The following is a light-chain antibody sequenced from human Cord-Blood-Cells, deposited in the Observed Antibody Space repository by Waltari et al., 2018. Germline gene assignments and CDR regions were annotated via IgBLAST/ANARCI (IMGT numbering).Light chain of an antibody. Sequence: DIQMTQSPSSLSASVGDRVTITCRASQSISSYLNWYQQKPGKAPKLLLYAASRLQSGVPSRFSGSGSGTDFTLTISSLQPEDFETYYCQQSYSTPFTFGPGTKVDIK. CDR1: QSISSY. V-gene: IGKV1-39*01. CDR2: AAS. CDR3: QQSYSTPFT. J-gene: IGKJ3*01.